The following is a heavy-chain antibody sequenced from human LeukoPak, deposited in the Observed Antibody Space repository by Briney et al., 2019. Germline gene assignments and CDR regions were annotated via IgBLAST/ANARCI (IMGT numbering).Heavy chain of an antibody. V-gene: IGHV3-74*01. CDR1: GFTFSSHW. D-gene: IGHD4-17*01. Sequence: GGSLRLSCAASGFTFSSHWMHWVRQAPGKGLVCVARIKSDGTYRDYGDSVRGRFTISRDSAKDTLYLQMNSLRAEDTAVYYCVRDDRSYGVDYWGQGTPVTVSS. CDR2: IKSDGTYR. CDR3: VRDDRSYGVDY. J-gene: IGHJ4*02.